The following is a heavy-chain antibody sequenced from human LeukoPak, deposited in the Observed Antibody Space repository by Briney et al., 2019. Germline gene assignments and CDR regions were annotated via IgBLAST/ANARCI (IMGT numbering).Heavy chain of an antibody. CDR2: IYYSGST. CDR1: GGSISSGDYY. CDR3: ARARVDTAMATESFDY. D-gene: IGHD5-18*01. Sequence: TSQTLSLTCTVSGGSISSGDYYWSWIRQPPGKGLEWIGYIYYSGSTYYNPSLKSRVTISVDTSKNQFSLKLSSVTAADTAVYYCARARVDTAMATESFDYWGQGTLVTVSS. J-gene: IGHJ4*02. V-gene: IGHV4-30-4*08.